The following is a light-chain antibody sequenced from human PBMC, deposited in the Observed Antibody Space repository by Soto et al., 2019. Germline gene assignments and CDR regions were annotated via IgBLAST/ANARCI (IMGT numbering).Light chain of an antibody. V-gene: IGKV1-39*01. CDR1: QALSNY. J-gene: IGKJ5*01. CDR3: QQSYSTPSIT. CDR2: SAS. Sequence: DIQLTQSPSVLSASVGDTVTITCRASQALSNYLAWYQQKPWKAPDLLIYSASTLQSGVPSRFSGSGSGTDFTLTISSLQPEDFATYYCQQSYSTPSITFGQGTRLEIK.